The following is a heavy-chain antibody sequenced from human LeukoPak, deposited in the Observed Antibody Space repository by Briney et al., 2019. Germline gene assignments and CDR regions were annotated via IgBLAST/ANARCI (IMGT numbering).Heavy chain of an antibody. D-gene: IGHD5-12*01. CDR2: INHSGST. Sequence: PSETLSLTCAVYGGSFSGYYWSWIRQPPGKGLEWIGEINHSGSTNYNPSLKSRVTISLDTSKNQFSLKVSSVTAADTAVYYCARIMTTITNYYYSYYMDVWGKGTTVTVSS. CDR3: ARIMTTITNYYYSYYMDV. CDR1: GGSFSGYY. J-gene: IGHJ6*03. V-gene: IGHV4-34*01.